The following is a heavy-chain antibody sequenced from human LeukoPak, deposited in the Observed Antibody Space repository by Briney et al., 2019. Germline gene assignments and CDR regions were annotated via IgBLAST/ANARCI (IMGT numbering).Heavy chain of an antibody. Sequence: SETLSLTCTVSGGSISNYYWNWFRQPPGKGLEWVGHISYSGGTKYNPSLQSRVTISIDTSKNQFSLNLSSVTAADTAVYYCARRVMMSATGVPDTWLDPWGQGILVTVSS. D-gene: IGHD2-8*02. CDR3: ARRVMMSATGVPDTWLDP. V-gene: IGHV4-59*08. CDR1: GGSISNYY. J-gene: IGHJ5*02. CDR2: ISYSGGT.